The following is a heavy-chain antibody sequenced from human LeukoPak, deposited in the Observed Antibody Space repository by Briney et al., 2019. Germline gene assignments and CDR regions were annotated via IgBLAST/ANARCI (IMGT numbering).Heavy chain of an antibody. D-gene: IGHD2-2*01. J-gene: IGHJ4*02. CDR2: INHSGST. Sequence: KSSETLSLTCAVYGGSFSGYYWSWIRQPPGKGLEWIGEINHSGSTNYNPSLKSRVTISVDTSKNQFSLKLSSVTAADTAVYYCARAPAAMASYYFDCWGQGTLVTVSS. CDR3: ARAPAAMASYYFDC. CDR1: GGSFSGYY. V-gene: IGHV4-34*01.